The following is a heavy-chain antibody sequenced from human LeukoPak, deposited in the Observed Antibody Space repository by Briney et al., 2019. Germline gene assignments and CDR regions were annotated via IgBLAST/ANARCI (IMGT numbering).Heavy chain of an antibody. Sequence: GGSLRLSCAASGFTFSDFTMNWVRQAPGKGLEWVSAISGSGGSTYYADSVKGRFTISRDNSKNTLSLQMNSLRAEDTAIYYCAKASNTWNYFDYWGQGTLVTVSS. D-gene: IGHD1-1*01. CDR1: GFTFSDFT. V-gene: IGHV3-23*01. CDR3: AKASNTWNYFDY. J-gene: IGHJ4*02. CDR2: ISGSGGST.